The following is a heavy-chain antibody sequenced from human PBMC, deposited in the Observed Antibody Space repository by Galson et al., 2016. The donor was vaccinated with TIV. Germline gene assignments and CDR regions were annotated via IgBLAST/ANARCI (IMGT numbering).Heavy chain of an antibody. CDR2: IRAYNGET. D-gene: IGHD4-23*01. J-gene: IGHJ4*02. V-gene: IGHV1-18*01. CDR1: GYTFTDYG. Sequence: SVKVSCKASGYTFTDYGFSWVRQAPGQGLEWMAWIRAYNGETEYAQKFQGRVTLTTDASTSTAYMEVTSLRSDDTAIYYCARDVTLDYWGQGTLVTVSS. CDR3: ARDVTLDY.